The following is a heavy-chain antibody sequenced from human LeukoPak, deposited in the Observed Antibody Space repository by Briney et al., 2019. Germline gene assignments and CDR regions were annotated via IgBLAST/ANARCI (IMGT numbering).Heavy chain of an antibody. CDR3: AREYYSSFDY. V-gene: IGHV3-7*01. CDR2: INLEGREG. J-gene: IGHJ4*02. D-gene: IGHD2-21*01. Sequence: GESLTLSCAHPLFPFSIYWMSWSRQAPGTGVEWVATINLEGREGYYVDSMKGPFRTSKDNTRNSLYLHMHSLRGEDTAVYYCAREYYSSFDYWGQGALATVPS. CDR1: LFPFSIYW.